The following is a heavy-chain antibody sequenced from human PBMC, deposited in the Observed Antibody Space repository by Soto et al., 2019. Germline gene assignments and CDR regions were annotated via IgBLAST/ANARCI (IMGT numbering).Heavy chain of an antibody. CDR2: INHSGST. Sequence: SETLSLTCAVYGGSFSGYYWSWIRQPPGKGLEWIGEINHSGSTNYNPSLKSRVTISVDTSKNQFSLKLSSVTAADTAVYYCARGNNVVVVPAADFDYWGQGTLVTVPQ. J-gene: IGHJ4*02. CDR1: GGSFSGYY. CDR3: ARGNNVVVVPAADFDY. V-gene: IGHV4-34*01. D-gene: IGHD2-2*01.